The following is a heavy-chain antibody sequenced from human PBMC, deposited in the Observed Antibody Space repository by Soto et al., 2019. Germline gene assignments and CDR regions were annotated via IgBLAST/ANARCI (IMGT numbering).Heavy chain of an antibody. CDR3: ARDIFGFSYGDPRPI. CDR2: IWYDGSNK. V-gene: IGHV3-33*01. CDR1: GFTFSSYG. D-gene: IGHD4-17*01. J-gene: IGHJ3*02. Sequence: QVQLVESGGGVVQPGRSLRLSCAASGFTFSSYGMHWVRQAPGKGLEWVAVIWYDGSNKYYADSVKGRFTISRDNSKNTLYLQMNSLRAEDTAVYYCARDIFGFSYGDPRPIWGQGTMVTVSS.